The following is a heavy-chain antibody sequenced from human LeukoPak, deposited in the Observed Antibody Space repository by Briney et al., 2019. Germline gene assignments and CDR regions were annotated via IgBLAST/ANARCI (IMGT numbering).Heavy chain of an antibody. CDR2: IIPILGTA. J-gene: IGHJ4*02. CDR1: GGTFSSYA. D-gene: IGHD3-16*02. CDR3: ARQGRDYVWGSYRYTEEG. Sequence: SVKVSCKASGGTFSSYAISWVRQAPGQGLEWMGGIIPILGTANYAQKFQGRVTITADESTSTAYMELSSLRSEDTAVYYCARQGRDYVWGSYRYTEEGWGQGTLVTVSS. V-gene: IGHV1-69*13.